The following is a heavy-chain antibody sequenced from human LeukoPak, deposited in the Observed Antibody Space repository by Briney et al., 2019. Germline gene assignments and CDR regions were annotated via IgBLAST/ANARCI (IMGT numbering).Heavy chain of an antibody. CDR2: ISSSGKYI. CDR1: GGSISTYY. Sequence: ETLSLTCTVSGGSISTYYWCWIRQSPGKGLEWVSSISSSGKYIYYPDSMKGRFTVSRDNAKDSLSLQMNSLRAEDTAIYYCARDLGARISCYSHWGQGTLVTVSS. V-gene: IGHV3-21*01. D-gene: IGHD2-15*01. J-gene: IGHJ4*02. CDR3: ARDLGARISCYSH.